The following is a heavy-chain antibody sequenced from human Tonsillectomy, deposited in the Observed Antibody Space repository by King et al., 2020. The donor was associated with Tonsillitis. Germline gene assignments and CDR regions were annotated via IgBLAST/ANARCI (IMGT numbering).Heavy chain of an antibody. CDR1: GYTLTDYN. CDR3: ARDPSRGAATADDAFDI. V-gene: IGHV1-2*02. J-gene: IGHJ3*02. D-gene: IGHD6-13*01. Sequence: QLVQSGAEVKKPGASVKVSCKASGYTLTDYNMHWVRQAPGQGLEWMGWINAKSGGTNYAQKFQGRVTMTRDTSISTAYMELSRVRSDDTAGYYCARDPSRGAATADDAFDIWGQGTMVTVS. CDR2: INAKSGGT.